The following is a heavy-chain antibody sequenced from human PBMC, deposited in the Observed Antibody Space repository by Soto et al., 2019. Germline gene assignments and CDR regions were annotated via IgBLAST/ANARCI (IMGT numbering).Heavy chain of an antibody. CDR1: GFTFSNAW. V-gene: IGHV3-15*01. Sequence: GGSLRLSCAASGFTFSNAWMSWVRQAPGKGLEWVGRIKSKTDGGTTDYAAPVKGRFTISRDDSKNTLYLQMNDLKTEDTAVYYCTTAMYYYDSSGYYFHDYWGQGTLVTVSS. CDR2: IKSKTDGGTT. CDR3: TTAMYYYDSSGYYFHDY. J-gene: IGHJ4*02. D-gene: IGHD3-22*01.